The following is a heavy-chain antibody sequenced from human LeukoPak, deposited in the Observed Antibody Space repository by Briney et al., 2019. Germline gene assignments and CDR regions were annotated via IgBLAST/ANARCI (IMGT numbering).Heavy chain of an antibody. V-gene: IGHV4-34*01. CDR2: INHSGST. Sequence: SETLSLTCAVYGGSFSDYYWSWIRQPPGQGLEWIGEINHSGSTNYNPSLKSRVTISVDTSKNQFSLKLSSVTAADTAVYYCARQSLYFGELWVWGQGTLVTVSS. CDR3: ARQSLYFGELWV. D-gene: IGHD3-10*01. CDR1: GGSFSDYY. J-gene: IGHJ4*02.